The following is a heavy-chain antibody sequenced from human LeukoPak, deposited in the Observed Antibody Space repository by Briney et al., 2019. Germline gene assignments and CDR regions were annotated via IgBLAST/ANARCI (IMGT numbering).Heavy chain of an antibody. CDR1: GGSISSSSYY. D-gene: IGHD3-16*02. V-gene: IGHV4-39*07. Sequence: SETLSLTCTVSGGSISSSSYYWGWIRQPPGKGLEWIGSIYYSGSTYYNPSLKSRVTISVDTSKNQFSLKLSSVTAADTAVYYCARGSAITFGGVINYWGQGTLVTVSS. J-gene: IGHJ4*02. CDR2: IYYSGST. CDR3: ARGSAITFGGVINY.